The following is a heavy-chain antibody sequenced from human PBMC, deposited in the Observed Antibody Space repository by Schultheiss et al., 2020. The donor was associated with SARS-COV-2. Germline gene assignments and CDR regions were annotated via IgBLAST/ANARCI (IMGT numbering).Heavy chain of an antibody. CDR1: GFTFSDYY. V-gene: IGHV3-33*08. CDR2: IWYDGSNK. Sequence: GGSLRLSCAASGFTFSDYYMSWIRQAPGKGLEWVAVIWYDGSNKYYADSVKGRFTISRDNSKNTLYLQMNSLRAEDTAVYYCATETGGDYYDYWGQGTLVTVSS. CDR3: ATETGGDYYDY. D-gene: IGHD1-26*01. J-gene: IGHJ4*02.